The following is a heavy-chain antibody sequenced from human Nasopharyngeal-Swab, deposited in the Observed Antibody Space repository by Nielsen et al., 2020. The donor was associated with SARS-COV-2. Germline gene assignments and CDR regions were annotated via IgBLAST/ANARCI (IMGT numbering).Heavy chain of an antibody. CDR3: ARGIVGDYYYGMDV. CDR1: GFTFSSYG. D-gene: IGHD2/OR15-2a*01. V-gene: IGHV3-33*01. Sequence: GESLKISCAASGFTFSSYGMHWVRQAPGKGLEWVAVIWYDGSNKYYADSVKGRFTISRDNSKNTLYLQMNSLRAEDTAVYYCARGIVGDYYYGMDVWGQGTTVTVSS. CDR2: IWYDGSNK. J-gene: IGHJ6*02.